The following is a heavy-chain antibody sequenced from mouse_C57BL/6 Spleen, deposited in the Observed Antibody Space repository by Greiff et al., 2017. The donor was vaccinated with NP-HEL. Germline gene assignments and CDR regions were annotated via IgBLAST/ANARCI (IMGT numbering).Heavy chain of an antibody. J-gene: IGHJ3*01. CDR1: GFTFSSYA. V-gene: IGHV5-4*01. CDR3: ARDRSQFAY. Sequence: EVKLMESGGGLVKPGGSLKLSCAASGFTFSSYAMSWVRQTPEKRLEWVATISDGGSYTYYPDNVKGRFTISRDNAKNNLYLQMSHLKSEDTAMYYCARDRSQFAYWGQGTLVTVSA. CDR2: ISDGGSYT.